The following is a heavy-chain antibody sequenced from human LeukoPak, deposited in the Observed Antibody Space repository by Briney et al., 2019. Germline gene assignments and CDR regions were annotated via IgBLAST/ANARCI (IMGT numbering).Heavy chain of an antibody. J-gene: IGHJ4*02. CDR1: GFTFSSYS. CDR3: ARRVQGTSSPYYFDY. V-gene: IGHV3-21*01. D-gene: IGHD2-2*01. CDR2: ISSSSSYI. Sequence: GGSLRLSCAASGFTFSSYSMNWVRQAPGKGLEWVSSISSSSSYIYYADSVKGRFTISRDNAKHTLYLQMNSLRAEDTAMYYCARRVQGTSSPYYFDYWGQGTLVTVSS.